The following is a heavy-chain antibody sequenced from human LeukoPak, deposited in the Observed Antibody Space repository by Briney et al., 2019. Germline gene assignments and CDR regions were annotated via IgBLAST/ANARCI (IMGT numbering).Heavy chain of an antibody. J-gene: IGHJ4*02. CDR1: GFTFSSFD. D-gene: IGHD3-16*01. V-gene: IGHV3-48*03. CDR2: ISSNDTTI. CDR3: ARGNYVFPKYYFDY. Sequence: GGSLRLSCAASGFTFSSFDLNWVRQAPGKGLEWVSYISSNDTTIYYGGSVKGRFTISRDNAKNSLYLQMNSLRAEDTAVYYCARGNYVFPKYYFDYWGQGTLVTVSS.